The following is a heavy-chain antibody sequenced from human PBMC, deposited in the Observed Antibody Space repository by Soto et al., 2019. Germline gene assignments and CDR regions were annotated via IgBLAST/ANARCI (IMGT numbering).Heavy chain of an antibody. CDR2: ISYDGSNK. V-gene: IGHV3-30*18. CDR1: GFTFSSYA. D-gene: IGHD3-3*02. CDR3: AKDRPFLEWLFDY. J-gene: IGHJ4*02. Sequence: GGSLRLSCAASGFTFSSYAMSWVRQAPGKGLEWVAVISYDGSNKYYADSVKGRFTISRDNSKNTLYLQMNSLRAEDTAVHYCAKDRPFLEWLFDYWGQGTLVTVSS.